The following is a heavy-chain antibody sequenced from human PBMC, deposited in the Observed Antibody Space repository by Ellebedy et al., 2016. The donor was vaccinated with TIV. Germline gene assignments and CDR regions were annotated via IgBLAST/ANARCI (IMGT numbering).Heavy chain of an antibody. D-gene: IGHD4-23*01. V-gene: IGHV3-30*03. CDR3: ARVIDDRWYYFDY. CDR1: GFTFSSYG. J-gene: IGHJ4*02. CDR2: ISYDGSNK. Sequence: GESLKISXAASGFTFSSYGMHWVRQAPGKGLEWVAVISYDGSNKYYADSVKGRFTISRDNSKNTLYLQMNSLRAEDTAVYYCARVIDDRWYYFDYWGQGTLVTVSS.